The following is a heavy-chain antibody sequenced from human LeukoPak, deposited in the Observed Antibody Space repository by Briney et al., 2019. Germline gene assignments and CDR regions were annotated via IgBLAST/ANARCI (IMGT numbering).Heavy chain of an antibody. V-gene: IGHV4-39*01. D-gene: IGHD3-10*01. CDR3: ARTYGSGSYHYYYYYYGMDV. Sequence: SETLSLTCTVSGGSISSSSYYWGWIRQPPGKGLEWIGSIYYSGSTYYNPSLKSRVTISVDTSKNQFSLKLSSVTAADTAVYYCARTYGSGSYHYYYYYYGMDVWGQGTTVTVSS. J-gene: IGHJ6*02. CDR2: IYYSGST. CDR1: GGSISSSSYY.